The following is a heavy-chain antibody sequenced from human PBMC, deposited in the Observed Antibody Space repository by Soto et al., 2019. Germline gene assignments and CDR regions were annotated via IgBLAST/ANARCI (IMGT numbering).Heavy chain of an antibody. Sequence: GGSLRLSCAASGFTFSSYAMHWVRQAPGKGLEWVAVISYDGSNKYYADSVKGRFTISRDNSKNTLYLQMNSLRAEDTAVYYCARGLQATGTTRPKPGRGYYYYGMDVWGQGTTVTVSS. CDR1: GFTFSSYA. CDR3: ARGLQATGTTRPKPGRGYYYYGMDV. J-gene: IGHJ6*02. V-gene: IGHV3-30-3*01. CDR2: ISYDGSNK. D-gene: IGHD1-7*01.